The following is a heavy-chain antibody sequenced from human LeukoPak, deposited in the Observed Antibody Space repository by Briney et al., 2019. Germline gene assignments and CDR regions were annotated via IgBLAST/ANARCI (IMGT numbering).Heavy chain of an antibody. CDR3: ARAGQWLVPFFDY. Sequence: ASVKVPCKASGYTFTNFGVSWVRQAPGQGLEWMGWISAYNGNTNYAQKLQGRVTMTTDTSTSTVYMELSSLRSEDTAVYYCARAGQWLVPFFDYWGQGTLVTVSS. V-gene: IGHV1-18*01. CDR1: GYTFTNFG. CDR2: ISAYNGNT. J-gene: IGHJ4*02. D-gene: IGHD6-19*01.